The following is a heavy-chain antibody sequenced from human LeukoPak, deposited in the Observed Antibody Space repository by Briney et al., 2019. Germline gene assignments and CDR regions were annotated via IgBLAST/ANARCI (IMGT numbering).Heavy chain of an antibody. V-gene: IGHV3-23*01. J-gene: IGHJ4*02. D-gene: IGHD4-23*01. CDR2: ISGRGDST. Sequence: PGGSLRLSCAASGFTFSSYAMNWVRQAPGKGLEWVSLISGRGDSTYSADSVKGRFTISRDNSKNTLYLQMNSLRAEDTAVYYCAKGAESKVGTTTNLDYWGQGTLVTVSS. CDR3: AKGAESKVGTTTNLDY. CDR1: GFTFSSYA.